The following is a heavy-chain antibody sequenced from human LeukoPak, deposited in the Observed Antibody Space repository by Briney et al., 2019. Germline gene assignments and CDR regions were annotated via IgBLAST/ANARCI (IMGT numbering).Heavy chain of an antibody. V-gene: IGHV3-23*01. D-gene: IGHD6-13*01. CDR2: ISGSGGST. J-gene: IGHJ6*03. Sequence: GGSLRLSCAASGFTFSSYAMSWVRQAPGKGLEWVSAISGSGGSTYYADSVKGRFIISRDNSKNTLYLQMNSLRAEDTAVYYCARDIAGAHYYYYYMDVWGKGTTVTVSS. CDR1: GFTFSSYA. CDR3: ARDIAGAHYYYYYMDV.